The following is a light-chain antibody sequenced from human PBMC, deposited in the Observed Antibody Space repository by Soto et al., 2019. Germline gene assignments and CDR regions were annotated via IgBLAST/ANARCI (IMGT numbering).Light chain of an antibody. CDR2: DVT. V-gene: IGLV2-14*01. CDR3: SSYTSSSSYV. CDR1: SSVVGGYKY. Sequence: QSVLPQPPSLSGSPGQSITISCTGTSSVVGGYKYVSWYQQHPDKAPKLIIYDVTNRPSGISNRFSGSKSGNTASLTISGLQAEDEADYYCSSYTSSSSYVFGTGTKVTVL. J-gene: IGLJ1*01.